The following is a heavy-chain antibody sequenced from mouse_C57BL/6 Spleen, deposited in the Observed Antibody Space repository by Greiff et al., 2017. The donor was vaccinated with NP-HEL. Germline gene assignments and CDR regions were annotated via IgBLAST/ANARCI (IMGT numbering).Heavy chain of an antibody. Sequence: QVQLQQSGAELVKPGASVKLSCKASGYTFTEYTIHWVKQRSGQGLEWIGWFDPGSGSIKYNEKFKDKATLTADKSSSTATLELSSLPSDDSAVYFCARNGVRYLSRAWFAYWGQGTLVTVSA. V-gene: IGHV1-62-2*01. CDR1: GYTFTEYT. D-gene: IGHD1-1*01. J-gene: IGHJ3*01. CDR2: FDPGSGSI. CDR3: ARNGVRYLSRAWFAY.